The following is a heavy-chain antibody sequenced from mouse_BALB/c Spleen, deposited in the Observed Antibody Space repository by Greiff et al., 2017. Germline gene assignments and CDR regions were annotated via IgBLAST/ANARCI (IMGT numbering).Heavy chain of an antibody. Sequence: EVKLMESGGGLVQPGGSLRLSCATSGFTFTDYYMSWVRQPPGKALEWLGFIRNKANGYTTEYSASVKGRFTISRDNSQSILYLQMNTLRAEDSATYYCARAYGGDAMDYWGQGTSVTVSS. CDR1: GFTFTDYY. V-gene: IGHV7-3*02. J-gene: IGHJ4*01. CDR2: IRNKANGYTT. CDR3: ARAYGGDAMDY. D-gene: IGHD1-2*01.